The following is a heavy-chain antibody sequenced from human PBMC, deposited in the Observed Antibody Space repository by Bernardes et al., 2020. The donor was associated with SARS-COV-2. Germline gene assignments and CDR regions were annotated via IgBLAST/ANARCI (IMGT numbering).Heavy chain of an antibody. Sequence: GWSLSLSCTASGFSFDDYGMSWFRQSPGRGLEWVSGISWNGGITTYADSVKGRFTISKDSAKNSLYLQMNSLRDEDTALYYCAREGRIAVAPEAWGQGTLVTVSS. CDR1: GFSFDDYG. D-gene: IGHD6-19*01. V-gene: IGHV3-20*04. CDR3: AREGRIAVAPEA. CDR2: ISWNGGIT. J-gene: IGHJ4*02.